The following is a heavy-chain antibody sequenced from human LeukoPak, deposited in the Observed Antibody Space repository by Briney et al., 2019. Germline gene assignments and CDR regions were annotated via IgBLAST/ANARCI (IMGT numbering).Heavy chain of an antibody. J-gene: IGHJ4*02. D-gene: IGHD6-19*01. CDR3: ARQYSSCWCTDY. V-gene: IGHV3-48*02. CDR1: AFTCSSYC. CDR2: ISSTGNTI. Sequence: PGGSLRLSCAASAFTCSSYCMNWVGQAPGKGLEWVSYISSTGNTIYYADSVKGRFTISRDNAKNSLFLQMNSLKDEDTAVYYCARQYSSCWCTDYWGQGTLVTVSS.